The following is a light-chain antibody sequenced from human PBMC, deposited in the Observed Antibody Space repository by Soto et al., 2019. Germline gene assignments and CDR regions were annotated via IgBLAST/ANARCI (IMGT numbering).Light chain of an antibody. V-gene: IGKV3D-20*02. CDR2: GGS. CDR3: QQRSNWPWT. CDR1: QSVSSNH. J-gene: IGKJ1*01. Sequence: DIVLTQSPGTLSLSPGERATLYCRASQSVSSNHLAWYQQKPGQAPRLLIYGGSSRATGIPVRFSGSGSETDFTLTITRLEPEDFAVYYCQQRSNWPWTFGQGTKVDIK.